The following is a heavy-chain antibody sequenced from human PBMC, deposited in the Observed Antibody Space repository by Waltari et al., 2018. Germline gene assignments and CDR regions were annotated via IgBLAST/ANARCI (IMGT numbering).Heavy chain of an antibody. D-gene: IGHD4-17*01. CDR3: ARGSSNGDDYGDYEEDYYYYYGMDV. CDR2: MNPNSGNT. Sequence: QVQLVQSGAEVKKPGASVKVSCKASGYTFTSYDINWVRQATGQGLEWMGWMNPNSGNTGYAQKFQGRVTITRNTSISTAYMELSSLRSEDTAVYYCARGSSNGDDYGDYEEDYYYYYGMDVWGQGP. J-gene: IGHJ6*02. V-gene: IGHV1-8*03. CDR1: GYTFTSYD.